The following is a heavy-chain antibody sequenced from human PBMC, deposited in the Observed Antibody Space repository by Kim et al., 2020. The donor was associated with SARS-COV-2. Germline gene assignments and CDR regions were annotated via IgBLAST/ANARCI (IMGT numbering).Heavy chain of an antibody. V-gene: IGHV1-18*01. Sequence: ARRLQGRVTMTADTATSTAYMELRSLRPDDTAVYYCAREGIAAAGKPDYWGQGTLVTVSS. CDR3: AREGIAAAGKPDY. D-gene: IGHD6-13*01. J-gene: IGHJ4*02.